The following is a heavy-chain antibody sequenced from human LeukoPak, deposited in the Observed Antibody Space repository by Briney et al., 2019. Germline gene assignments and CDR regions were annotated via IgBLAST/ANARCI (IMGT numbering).Heavy chain of an antibody. Sequence: GGSLRLSCAASGFTFSSYAMSWVRQAPGKGLEWVSVISGSGGSTNYADSVKGRFTISRDNPKNTLYLQMSSLRVEDTAIYYCAKDLPAFFDYWGQGTLVTVSS. CDR2: ISGSGGST. J-gene: IGHJ4*02. CDR1: GFTFSSYA. CDR3: AKDLPAFFDY. V-gene: IGHV3-23*01.